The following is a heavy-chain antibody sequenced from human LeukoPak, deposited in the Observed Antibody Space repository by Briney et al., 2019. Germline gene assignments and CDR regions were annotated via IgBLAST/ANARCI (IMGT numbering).Heavy chain of an antibody. CDR3: ARTVVPAAIDYYYYGMDV. D-gene: IGHD2-2*01. CDR1: GFSFSSYG. V-gene: IGHV3-33*01. CDR2: IWYDGSKK. Sequence: GSLRLSCAASGFSFSSYGMHWVRQAPGKGLEWVAVIWYDGSKKYYADSVKGRFIISRDNSRNTLYLQMNSLRVEDTTVYYCARTVVPAAIDYYYYGMDVWGQGTTVTVSS. J-gene: IGHJ6*02.